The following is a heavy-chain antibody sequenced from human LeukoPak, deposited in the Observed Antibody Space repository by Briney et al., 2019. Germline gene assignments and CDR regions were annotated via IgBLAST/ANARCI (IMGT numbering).Heavy chain of an antibody. CDR3: ARAAAGYCSSTSCYATNWFDP. J-gene: IGHJ5*02. V-gene: IGHV4-31*03. Sequence: SCKASGGTFSSYAISWIRQHPGKGLEWIGYIYYSGSTYYNPSLKSRVTISVDTSKNQFSLKLSSVTAADTAVYYCARAAAGYCSSTSCYATNWFDPWGQGTLVTVSS. CDR1: GGTFSSYAI. CDR2: IYYSGST. D-gene: IGHD2-2*01.